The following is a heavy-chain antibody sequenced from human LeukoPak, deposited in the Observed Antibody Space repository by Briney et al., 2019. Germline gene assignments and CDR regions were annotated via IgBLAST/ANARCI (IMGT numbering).Heavy chain of an antibody. J-gene: IGHJ4*02. Sequence: PGGSLRLSCAASGFTVSSNYMSWVRQAPGKGLEWVSVIYSGGSTYYADSVKARFTISRDNSKNTLYLQMNSLRAEDTAVYYCAKDKGDFWSGYYLNYFDYWGQGTLVTVSS. CDR3: AKDKGDFWSGYYLNYFDY. CDR1: GFTVSSNY. D-gene: IGHD3-3*01. V-gene: IGHV3-66*01. CDR2: IYSGGST.